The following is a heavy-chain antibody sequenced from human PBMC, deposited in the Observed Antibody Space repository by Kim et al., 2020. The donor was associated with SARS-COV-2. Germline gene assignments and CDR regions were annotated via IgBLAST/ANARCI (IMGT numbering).Heavy chain of an antibody. J-gene: IGHJ6*02. CDR2: ISAYNGNT. D-gene: IGHD3-3*01. Sequence: ASVKVSCKASGYTFTSYGISWVRQAPGQGLEWMGWISAYNGNTNYAQKLQGRVTMTTDTSTSTAYMELRSLISDDTAVYYCARDGTGLYYDFWSGRYYGMDVWGQGTTVTVSS. V-gene: IGHV1-18*01. CDR3: ARDGTGLYYDFWSGRYYGMDV. CDR1: GYTFTSYG.